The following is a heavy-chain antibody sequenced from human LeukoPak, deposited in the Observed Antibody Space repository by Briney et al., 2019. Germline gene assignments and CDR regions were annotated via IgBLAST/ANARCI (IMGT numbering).Heavy chain of an antibody. Sequence: GGSLRLSCAASGFTFTTYSMNWVRQAPGKGLEWVSSITGSSSMGSSGPFIYYSDSVKGRFAVSRDDAKNSLFLQMNSLRAEDAAVYYCARDTSVVGTLRYFDYWGQGALVTVSS. D-gene: IGHD6-19*01. CDR3: ARDTSVVGTLRYFDY. CDR2: ITGSSSMGSSGPFI. V-gene: IGHV3-21*01. J-gene: IGHJ4*02. CDR1: GFTFTTYS.